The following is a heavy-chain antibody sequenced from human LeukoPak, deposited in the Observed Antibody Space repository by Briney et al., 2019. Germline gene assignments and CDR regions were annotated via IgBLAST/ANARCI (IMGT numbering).Heavy chain of an antibody. J-gene: IGHJ4*02. CDR3: AKDGGYNYGPRVPFDF. CDR2: INSVAVDT. Sequence: PGGSLRLSCAASGFTFSSYTMNWVRQAPGKGLEWLASINSVAVDTYYADSVRGRFTISRDNARNSLYLEMDGLRAEDTATYYCAKDGGYNYGPRVPFDFWGRGTPVTVSS. V-gene: IGHV3-21*06. CDR1: GFTFSSYT. D-gene: IGHD5-18*01.